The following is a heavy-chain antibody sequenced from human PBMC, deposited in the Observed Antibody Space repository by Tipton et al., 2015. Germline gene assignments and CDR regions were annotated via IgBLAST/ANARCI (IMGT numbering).Heavy chain of an antibody. Sequence: TLSLTCTVSGGSINNSDYYWGWTRQSPGKGLEWIGSIYYSASTYYNPSLKSRVTISVDTSKNQFSLKLSSVTAADTATYYCTRAPAEAESFFDYWGQGTLVTVSS. J-gene: IGHJ4*02. CDR3: TRAPAEAESFFDY. CDR2: IYYSAST. D-gene: IGHD6-13*01. CDR1: GGSINNSDYY. V-gene: IGHV4-39*01.